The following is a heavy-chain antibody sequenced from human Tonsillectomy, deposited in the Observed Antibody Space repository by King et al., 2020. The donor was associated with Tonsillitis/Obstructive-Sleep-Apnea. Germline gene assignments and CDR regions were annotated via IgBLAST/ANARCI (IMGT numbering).Heavy chain of an antibody. CDR2: ISAYNGNT. CDR3: ARDQDYDFWSGYSATEYFQH. D-gene: IGHD3-3*01. CDR1: GYTFTSYG. V-gene: IGHV1-18*01. Sequence: QLVQSGAEVKKPGASVKVSCKASGYTFTSYGISWVRQAPGQGLEWMGWISAYNGNTNYAQKLQGRVTMTTDTSTSTAYMELRSLRSDDTAVYYCARDQDYDFWSGYSATEYFQHWGQGTLVTVSS. J-gene: IGHJ1*01.